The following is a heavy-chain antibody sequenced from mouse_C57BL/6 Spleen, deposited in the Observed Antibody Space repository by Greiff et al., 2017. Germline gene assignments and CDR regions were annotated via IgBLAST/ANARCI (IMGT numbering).Heavy chain of an antibody. CDR2: IHPNSGST. V-gene: IGHV1-64*01. D-gene: IGHD1-1*01. CDR3: ARGDYYGSSWFAY. CDR1: GYTFTSYW. Sequence: QVQLQQPGAELVKPGASVKLSCKASGYTFTSYWMHWVKPRPGQGLEWIGMIHPNSGSTNYNEKFKSKATLTVDKSSSTAYMQLSSLTSEDSAVYYCARGDYYGSSWFAYWGQGTLVTVSA. J-gene: IGHJ3*01.